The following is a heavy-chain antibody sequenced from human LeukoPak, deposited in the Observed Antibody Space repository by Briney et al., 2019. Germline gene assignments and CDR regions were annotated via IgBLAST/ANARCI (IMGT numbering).Heavy chain of an antibody. J-gene: IGHJ4*02. V-gene: IGHV4-31*03. Sequence: SETLSLTCTVSGGSISSGGYYWSWIRQHPGKGLEWIGYIDYSGSTYYNPSLKSRVTISVDTSKNQFSLRLRSVTAADTAVYYCARRMGYGDYHFDYWGQGTLVTVSS. CDR1: GGSISSGGYY. CDR3: ARRMGYGDYHFDY. D-gene: IGHD4-17*01. CDR2: IDYSGST.